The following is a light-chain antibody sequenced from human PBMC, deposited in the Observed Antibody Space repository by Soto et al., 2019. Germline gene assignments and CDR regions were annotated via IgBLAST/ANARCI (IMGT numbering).Light chain of an antibody. CDR1: QSVSNRY. Sequence: EIVLTQSPGTLSLSPGERATLSCRASQSVSNRYLAWYQQKPGQAPRLLIYGASTRATGIPDRFSGSGSGTDFTLTISRLEPEDFAVYYCQQYGSSPPNTFGQGTRLEIK. V-gene: IGKV3-20*01. J-gene: IGKJ5*01. CDR3: QQYGSSPPNT. CDR2: GAS.